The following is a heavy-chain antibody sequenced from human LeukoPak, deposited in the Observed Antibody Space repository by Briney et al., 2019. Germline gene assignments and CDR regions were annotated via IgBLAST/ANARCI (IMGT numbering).Heavy chain of an antibody. Sequence: GGSLRLSCAASGFSFSNYAMSWVRLAPGKGLEWVSGISGSGSNSYYADSVKGRFTISRDNSKNTLYLQMNSLRADDTAVYYCARALSQQLIRYSQDWGQGTLVTVSS. CDR3: ARALSQQLIRYSQD. CDR2: ISGSGSNS. CDR1: GFSFSNYA. J-gene: IGHJ1*01. D-gene: IGHD1-1*01. V-gene: IGHV3-23*01.